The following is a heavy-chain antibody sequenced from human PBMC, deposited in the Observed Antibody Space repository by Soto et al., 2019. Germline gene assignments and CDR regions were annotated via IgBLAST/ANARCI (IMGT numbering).Heavy chain of an antibody. D-gene: IGHD3-3*01. V-gene: IGHV1-18*01. CDR3: ARDHRITIFGVVIIEGFDP. J-gene: IGHJ5*02. Sequence: PVKVSCKASRYTFTSCAISWARQAPGQGLEWMGWISAYNGNTNYAQKLQGRVTMTTDTSTSTAYMELRSLRSDDTAVYYCARDHRITIFGVVIIEGFDPWGQGTLVTVS. CDR1: RYTFTSCA. CDR2: ISAYNGNT.